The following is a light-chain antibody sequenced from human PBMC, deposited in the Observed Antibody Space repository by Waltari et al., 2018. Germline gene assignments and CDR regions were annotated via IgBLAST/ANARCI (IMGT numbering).Light chain of an antibody. Sequence: DIQMTQSPSSLSASVGDRVTIPCQASQDVRNHLNWYQQRPGKAPKLLIYDASNLETGVPSRFSGSGSGTDFTFTISSLQPEDIATYYCQQSENLPHTFGQGTKLEIK. CDR3: QQSENLPHT. J-gene: IGKJ2*01. CDR2: DAS. V-gene: IGKV1-33*01. CDR1: QDVRNH.